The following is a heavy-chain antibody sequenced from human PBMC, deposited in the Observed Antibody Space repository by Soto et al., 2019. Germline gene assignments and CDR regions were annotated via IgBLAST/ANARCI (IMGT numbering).Heavy chain of an antibody. V-gene: IGHV4-59*01. CDR1: GGSISSYY. D-gene: IGHD6-13*01. J-gene: IGHJ4*02. CDR2: IYYSGST. Sequence: PEETLSLTCTVSGGSISSYYWSWIRQPPGKGLEWIGYIYYSGSTNYNPSLKSRVTISVDTSKNQFSLKLSSVTAADTAVYYCARGSYSSSYPFDYWGQGTLVTVSS. CDR3: ARGSYSSSYPFDY.